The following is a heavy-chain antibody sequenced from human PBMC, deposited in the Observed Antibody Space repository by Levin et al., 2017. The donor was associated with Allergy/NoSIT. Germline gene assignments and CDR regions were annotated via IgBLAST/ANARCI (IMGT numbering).Heavy chain of an antibody. Sequence: SETLSLTCTVSGGSISSSSYYWGWIRQPPGKGLEWIGSIYYSGSTYYNPSLKSRVTISVDTSKNQFSLKLSSVTAADTAVYYCARNVYSSGWYFDYWGQGTLVTVSS. V-gene: IGHV4-39*01. J-gene: IGHJ4*02. D-gene: IGHD6-19*01. CDR1: GGSISSSSYY. CDR2: IYYSGST. CDR3: ARNVYSSGWYFDY.